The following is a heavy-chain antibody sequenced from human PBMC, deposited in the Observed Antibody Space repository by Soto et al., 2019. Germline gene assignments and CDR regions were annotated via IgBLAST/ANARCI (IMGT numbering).Heavy chain of an antibody. J-gene: IGHJ4*02. V-gene: IGHV3-30-3*01. CDR3: ARDQGAGYYFDY. CDR2: ISYDGSNK. CDR1: GFTFSSYA. Sequence: QVQLVESGGGVVQPGRSLRLSCAASGFTFSSYAMHWVRQAPGKGLEWVAVISYDGSNKYYADSVKGRFTISRDNYKNTLYLQMNSLRAEDTAVYYCARDQGAGYYFDYWGQGTLVTVSS. D-gene: IGHD1-26*01.